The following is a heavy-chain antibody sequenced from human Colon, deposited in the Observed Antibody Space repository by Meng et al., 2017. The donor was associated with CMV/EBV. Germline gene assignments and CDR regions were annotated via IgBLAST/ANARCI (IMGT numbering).Heavy chain of an antibody. CDR3: GGQFWSAYYSPCFDP. J-gene: IGHJ5*02. D-gene: IGHD3-3*01. V-gene: IGHV3-15*01. Sequence: GESLKISCEASGFTFSKAWMNWVRQAPGKGLEWVGRIKSKADGGTRDYAAPVKGRFTISRDDSKNTLYLQMSSLKTEDTAVYYCGGQFWSAYYSPCFDPWGQGTLVTVSS. CDR2: IKSKADGGTR. CDR1: GFTFSKAW.